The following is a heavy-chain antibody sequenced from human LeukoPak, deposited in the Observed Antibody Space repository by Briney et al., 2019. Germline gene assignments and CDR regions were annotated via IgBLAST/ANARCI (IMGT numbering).Heavy chain of an antibody. CDR1: GGSFSGYY. CDR3: ARGLTMVRGVIRPLDY. V-gene: IGHV4-34*01. CDR2: INHSGST. Sequence: SETLSLTCAVYGGSFSGYYWSWIRQPPGKGLEWIGEINHSGSTNYNPSLKSRVTISVDTSKNQFSLKLSSVTAADTAVYYCARGLTMVRGVIRPLDYWGQGTLVTVSS. D-gene: IGHD3-10*01. J-gene: IGHJ4*02.